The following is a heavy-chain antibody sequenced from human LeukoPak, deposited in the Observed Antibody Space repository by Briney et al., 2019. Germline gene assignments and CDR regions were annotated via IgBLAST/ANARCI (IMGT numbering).Heavy chain of an antibody. D-gene: IGHD2-21*01. V-gene: IGHV4-59*01. J-gene: IGHJ5*02. CDR3: ARSAPPDYWFDP. CDR2: FYYSGST. CDR1: GGPISSYY. Sequence: SETLSLTCTVSGGPISSYYWSWIRQPPGKGLEWIGYFYYSGSTNYNPSLKSRVTISVDPSKNQFSLKLSSVTAADTAVYYCARSAPPDYWFDPWGQGTLVTVSS.